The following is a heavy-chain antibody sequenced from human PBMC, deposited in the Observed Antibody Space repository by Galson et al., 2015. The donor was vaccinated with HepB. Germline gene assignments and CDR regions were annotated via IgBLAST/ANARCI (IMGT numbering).Heavy chain of an antibody. D-gene: IGHD1/OR15-1a*01. J-gene: IGHJ1*01. Sequence: SLRLSCAGSGFTFSDHAMNWVRQAPGTGLEWVSGISAAGGVTTYYADSVEGRFTISRDNSKNMLYLQMSSLRAEDTAVYYCARHQLLDQYWGQGTLVTVSS. CDR2: ISAAGGVTT. CDR3: ARHQLLDQY. V-gene: IGHV3-23*01. CDR1: GFTFSDHA.